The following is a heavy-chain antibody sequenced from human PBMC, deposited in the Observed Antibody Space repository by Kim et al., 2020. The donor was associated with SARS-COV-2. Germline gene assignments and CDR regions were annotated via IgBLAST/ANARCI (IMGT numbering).Heavy chain of an antibody. CDR3: ARGGILTGPEPDY. CDR1: GGTFSSYA. J-gene: IGHJ4*02. CDR2: IIPIFGTA. D-gene: IGHD3-9*01. V-gene: IGHV1-69*13. Sequence: SVKVSCKASGGTFSSYAISWVRQAPGQGLEWMGGIIPIFGTANYAQKFQGRVTITADESTSTAYMELSSLRSEDTAVYYCARGGILTGPEPDYWGQGTLVTVSS.